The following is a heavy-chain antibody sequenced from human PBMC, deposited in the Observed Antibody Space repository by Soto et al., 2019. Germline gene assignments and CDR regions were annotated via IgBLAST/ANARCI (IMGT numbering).Heavy chain of an antibody. CDR2: ISYDGSNK. CDR3: AKAEAGGPWYYYYGMDV. CDR1: GFTFSSYG. D-gene: IGHD2-8*02. Sequence: GGSLRLSCAASGFTFSSYGMHWVRQAPGKGLEWVAVISYDGSNKYYADSVKGRFTISRDNSKNTLYLQMNSLRAEDTAVYYCAKAEAGGPWYYYYGMDVWGQGTTVTVSS. J-gene: IGHJ6*02. V-gene: IGHV3-30*18.